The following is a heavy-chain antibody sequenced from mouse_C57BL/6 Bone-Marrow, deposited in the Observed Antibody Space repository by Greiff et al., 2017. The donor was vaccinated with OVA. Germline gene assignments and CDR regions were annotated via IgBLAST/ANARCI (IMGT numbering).Heavy chain of an antibody. Sequence: VQLKESGAELVKPGASVKLSCTASGFNINDYDMHWVKQRTEQGLEWIGRIDPEDGETKYAQKFKGKATITEDTSSNTAYLPLSSLTSEYTAVYYCARYYYGSSYGYWGQGTTLTVSS. CDR3: ARYYYGSSYGY. CDR2: IDPEDGET. V-gene: IGHV14-2*01. J-gene: IGHJ2*01. CDR1: GFNINDYD. D-gene: IGHD1-1*01.